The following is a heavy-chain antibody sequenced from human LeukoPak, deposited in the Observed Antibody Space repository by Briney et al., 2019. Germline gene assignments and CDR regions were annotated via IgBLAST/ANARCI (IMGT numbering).Heavy chain of an antibody. D-gene: IGHD2-15*01. J-gene: IGHJ3*02. CDR2: INWNGGST. CDR3: ARPVVAATTPDTFDI. Sequence: GGSLRLPCAASGFTFDDYGMSWVRQAPGKGLEWVSGINWNGGSTGYADSVKGRFTMSRDNAKNSLYLQMNSLRAEDTAVYYCARPVVAATTPDTFDIWGQGTMVTVSS. V-gene: IGHV3-20*04. CDR1: GFTFDDYG.